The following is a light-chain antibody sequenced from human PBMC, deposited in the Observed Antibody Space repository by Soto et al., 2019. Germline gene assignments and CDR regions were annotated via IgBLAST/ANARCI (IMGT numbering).Light chain of an antibody. V-gene: IGLV1-51*01. CDR2: DNN. CDR1: SSNIGAGYD. Sequence: QSVLTQPPSMSGAPGQRVTISCTGSSSNIGAGYDVHWYQQLPGTPPKLLIYDNNKRPSGIPDRFSGSKSGTSATLGITGLQTGDEADYYCGTWDSSLSADVFGTGTKVTVL. CDR3: GTWDSSLSADV. J-gene: IGLJ1*01.